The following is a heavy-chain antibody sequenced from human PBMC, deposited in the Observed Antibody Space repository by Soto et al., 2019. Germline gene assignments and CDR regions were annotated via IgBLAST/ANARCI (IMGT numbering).Heavy chain of an antibody. D-gene: IGHD5-12*01. CDR3: ARDIGYSGYDDWYFDL. Sequence: QVQLVESGGGVVQPGRSLRLSCAASGFTFSSYAMHWVRQAPGKGLEWVAVISYDGSNKYYADSVKGRFTISRDNSKNTLYLQMNSLRAEDTAVYYCARDIGYSGYDDWYFDLWGRGTLVTVSS. CDR2: ISYDGSNK. V-gene: IGHV3-30-3*01. CDR1: GFTFSSYA. J-gene: IGHJ2*01.